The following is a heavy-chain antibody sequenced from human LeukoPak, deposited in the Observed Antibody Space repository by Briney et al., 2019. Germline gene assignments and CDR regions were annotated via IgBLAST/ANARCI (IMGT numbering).Heavy chain of an antibody. Sequence: KPSETLSLTCTVSGGSISSSSYYWGWIRQPPVKGLEWIGNIYYRGSTYYNQSLKSRVTISVDTSKNQFSLNLSSVTAADTAVYYCARGQWLLLAFDDWGQGTLVTVSS. D-gene: IGHD6-19*01. J-gene: IGHJ4*02. V-gene: IGHV4-39*07. CDR1: GGSISSSSYY. CDR3: ARGQWLLLAFDD. CDR2: IYYRGST.